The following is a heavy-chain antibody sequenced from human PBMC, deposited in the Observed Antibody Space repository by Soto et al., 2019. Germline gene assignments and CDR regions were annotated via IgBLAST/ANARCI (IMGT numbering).Heavy chain of an antibody. CDR1: GGTFSNSA. J-gene: IGHJ6*02. CDR3: ARDKDRQQLGGNYYYILDV. V-gene: IGHV1-69*12. D-gene: IGHD3-3*02. Sequence: QVQLEQSGAEVKKPGSSVKVSCKASGGTFSNSAISWVRQAPGQGLEWMGGIMPIFRTPDYAQKFQGRVTVTAEESTSTAYMAFSGLRSDDTAVYYCARDKDRQQLGGNYYYILDVWGQGTTVTVSS. CDR2: IMPIFRTP.